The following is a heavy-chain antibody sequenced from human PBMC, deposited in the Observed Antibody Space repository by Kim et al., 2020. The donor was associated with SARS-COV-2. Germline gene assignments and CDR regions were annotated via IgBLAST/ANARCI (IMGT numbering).Heavy chain of an antibody. D-gene: IGHD3-16*01. V-gene: IGHV3-33*06. J-gene: IGHJ4*02. CDR3: AKDSNDDYVWGSFDY. CDR1: GFRFSSYG. CDR2: IWYDGTNK. Sequence: GGSLGLSCAASGFRFSSYGMHWVRQAPGKGLEWVSIIWYDGTNKYYADSVKGRFTISRDNSKNTVYLQMNSLRDEDTAVYYCAKDSNDDYVWGSFDYWGQGTLVTVSS.